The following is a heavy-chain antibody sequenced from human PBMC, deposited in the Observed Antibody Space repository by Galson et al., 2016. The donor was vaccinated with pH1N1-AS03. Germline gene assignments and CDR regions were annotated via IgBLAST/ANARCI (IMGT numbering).Heavy chain of an antibody. J-gene: IGHJ4*02. CDR3: AREVLVPSSPNYFDL. V-gene: IGHV4-39*02. Sequence: LTCTVSGASISSSDYYWGWVRQLPGKGLEWIGTFWYNGDTYTFYNPSLKSRVTISADMSNNQVSLNVTSVTAADTAIYYCAREVLVPSSPNYFDLWGQGSRVTVSS. CDR2: FWYNGDT. D-gene: IGHD1-26*01. CDR1: GASISSSDYY.